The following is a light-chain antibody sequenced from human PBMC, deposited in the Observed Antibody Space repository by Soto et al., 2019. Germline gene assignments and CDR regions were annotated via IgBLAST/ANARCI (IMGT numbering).Light chain of an antibody. CDR2: DVS. CDR3: SSYTTSITHV. V-gene: IGLV2-14*03. CDR1: SSDVGAFDY. J-gene: IGLJ1*01. Sequence: QSVLTPPASVSGSPGQSITISCTGSSSDVGAFDYVCWHQQHPGKAPKLLIFDVSSRPSGVSSRFSASKSGNTASLTISGLQAEDEADYYCSSYTTSITHVFGTGTKVTVL.